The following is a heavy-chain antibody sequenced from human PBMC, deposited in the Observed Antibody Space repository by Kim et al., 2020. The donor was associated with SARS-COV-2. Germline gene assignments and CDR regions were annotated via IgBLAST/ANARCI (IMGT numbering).Heavy chain of an antibody. CDR2: IYYSGST. J-gene: IGHJ6*02. CDR1: GGSISSYY. V-gene: IGHV4-59*08. CDR3: ARRRLFTMVRGVNYYGMDV. D-gene: IGHD3-10*01. Sequence: SETLSLTCTVSGGSISSYYWSWIRQPPGKGLEWIGYIYYSGSTNYNPSLKSRVTISVDTSKNQFSLKLSSVTAADTAVYYCARRRLFTMVRGVNYYGMDVWGQGTTVTVSS.